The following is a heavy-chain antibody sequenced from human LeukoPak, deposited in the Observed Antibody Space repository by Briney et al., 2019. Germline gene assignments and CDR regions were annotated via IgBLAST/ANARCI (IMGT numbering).Heavy chain of an antibody. CDR3: ARDIEVVAAIDY. D-gene: IGHD2-15*01. CDR1: GFTFSNYA. V-gene: IGHV3-30*04. J-gene: IGHJ4*02. CDR2: ISYDGSNK. Sequence: GGSLRLSCAASGFTFSNYAMNWVRQAPGKGLEWVAVISYDGSNKYYADSVKGRFTISRDNSKNTLYLQMNSLRAEDTAVYYCARDIEVVAAIDYWGQGTLVTVSS.